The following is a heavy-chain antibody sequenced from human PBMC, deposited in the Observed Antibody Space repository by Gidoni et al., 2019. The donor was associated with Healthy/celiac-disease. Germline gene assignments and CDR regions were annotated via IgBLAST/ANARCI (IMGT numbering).Heavy chain of an antibody. CDR3: ARVPPIVVVISEDDDAFDI. CDR1: GFTVSRNY. Sequence: EVQLVESGGGLVQHGGSLSFSCAASGFTVSRNYMSWVRQAPGKGLEWVSVIYSGGSTYYADSVKGRFTISRDNSKNTLYLQMNSLRAEDTAVYYCARVPPIVVVISEDDDAFDIWGQGTMVTVSS. CDR2: IYSGGST. D-gene: IGHD3-22*01. V-gene: IGHV3-66*01. J-gene: IGHJ3*02.